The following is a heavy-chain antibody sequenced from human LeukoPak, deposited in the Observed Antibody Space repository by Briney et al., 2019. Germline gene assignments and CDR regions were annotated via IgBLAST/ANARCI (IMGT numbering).Heavy chain of an antibody. CDR3: ARGPTYFSGGSLNWFDP. Sequence: PSETLSLTCTVSGGSISSYYWSWIRQPAGKGLEWIGRIYTNGSTNYNPSLKSRVTMSIDTSKKQFSLKLSSVTAADTAVYYCARGPTYFSGGSLNWFDPWGQGTLVTVSS. V-gene: IGHV4-4*07. D-gene: IGHD2-15*01. CDR1: GGSISSYY. CDR2: IYTNGST. J-gene: IGHJ5*02.